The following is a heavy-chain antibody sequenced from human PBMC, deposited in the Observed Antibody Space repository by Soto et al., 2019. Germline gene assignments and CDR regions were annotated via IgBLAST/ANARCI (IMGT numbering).Heavy chain of an antibody. CDR2: IYYSGST. J-gene: IGHJ5*02. CDR3: ARELRGSSSWYLNWLDP. Sequence: LSLTCTVSGGSISSGDYYWSWIRQPPGKGLEWIGYIYYSGSTYYNPSLKSRVTISVDTSKNQFSLKLSSVTAADTAVYYCARELRGSSSWYLNWLDPWAQGTLVTVSS. CDR1: GGSISSGDYY. D-gene: IGHD6-13*01. V-gene: IGHV4-30-4*01.